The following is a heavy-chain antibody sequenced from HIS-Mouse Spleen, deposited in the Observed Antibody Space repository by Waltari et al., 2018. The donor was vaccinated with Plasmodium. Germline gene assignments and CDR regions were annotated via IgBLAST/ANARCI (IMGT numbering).Heavy chain of an antibody. CDR3: ARDRVAVAGTDAFDI. J-gene: IGHJ3*02. V-gene: IGHV4-4*07. Sequence: QVQLQESGPGLVKPSETLSLTCTVSGGSISSYYWSWIRPPAGKGLEWIGRIYTSGSTNYNTSLKSRGTMSVDTSKNQFSLKLSSVTAADTAVYYCARDRVAVAGTDAFDIWGQGTMVTVSS. CDR1: GGSISSYY. CDR2: IYTSGST. D-gene: IGHD6-19*01.